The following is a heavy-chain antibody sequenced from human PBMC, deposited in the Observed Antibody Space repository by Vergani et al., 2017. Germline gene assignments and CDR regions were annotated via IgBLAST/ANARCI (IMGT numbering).Heavy chain of an antibody. J-gene: IGHJ4*02. D-gene: IGHD2-21*02. Sequence: QVQLVESGGGVVQPGGSLRLSCAASGFTFSSYGMHWVRQAPGKGLEWVAFFRSDGRNKYYADSVKGRFTISRDTSENTLSLQMNSLRPEDSAIYYCANQCGGGCDGGDYWGQGTLVTVSS. V-gene: IGHV3-30*02. CDR1: GFTFSSYG. CDR2: FRSDGRNK. CDR3: ANQCGGGCDGGDY.